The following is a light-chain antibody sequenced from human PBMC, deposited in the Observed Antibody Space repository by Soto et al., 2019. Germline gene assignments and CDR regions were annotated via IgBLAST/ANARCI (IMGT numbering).Light chain of an antibody. CDR1: SSDVVGYNY. V-gene: IGLV2-14*01. Sequence: QSVLTQPASVSGSPGQSITISCTGTSSDVVGYNYASWYQQHPGKAPKLMIYDVSNRPSGVSNRFSGSKSGNTASLTISGLQAEDEADYYCSSYTSSSTLDYVFGTGTKVTVL. CDR2: DVS. J-gene: IGLJ1*01. CDR3: SSYTSSSTLDYV.